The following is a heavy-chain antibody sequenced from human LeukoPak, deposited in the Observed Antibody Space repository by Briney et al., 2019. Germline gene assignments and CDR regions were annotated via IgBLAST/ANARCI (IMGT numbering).Heavy chain of an antibody. D-gene: IGHD5-12*01. CDR3: ARDSSGYSDRPRWEY. CDR2: IYTSGST. Sequence: SETLSLTCTASGCSISSYYWSWIRQPAGKGLEWIGRIYTSGSTNYNPSLKSRVTMSVDTSTNQFSLKLSSVTAADTAVYYCARDSSGYSDRPRWEYWGQGTLVTVSS. V-gene: IGHV4-4*07. CDR1: GCSISSYY. J-gene: IGHJ4*02.